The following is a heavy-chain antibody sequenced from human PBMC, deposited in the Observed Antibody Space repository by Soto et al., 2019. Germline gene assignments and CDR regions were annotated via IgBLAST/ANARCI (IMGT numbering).Heavy chain of an antibody. Sequence: GGSLRLSCAASGFTFDDYAMHWVRQAPGKGLEWVSGISWNSGSIGYADSVKGRFTISRDNAKNSLYLQMNSLRAEDTALYYCAKDISIVATDAFDIWGQGTMVTVSS. CDR3: AKDISIVATDAFDI. CDR1: GFTFDDYA. V-gene: IGHV3-9*01. J-gene: IGHJ3*02. CDR2: ISWNSGSI. D-gene: IGHD5-12*01.